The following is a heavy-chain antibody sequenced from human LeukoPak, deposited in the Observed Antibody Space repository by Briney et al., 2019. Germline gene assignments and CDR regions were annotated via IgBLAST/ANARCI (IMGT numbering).Heavy chain of an antibody. CDR1: GVSFSGYY. CDR3: ASRVSRQQLVLRAFDI. D-gene: IGHD6-13*01. V-gene: IGHV4-34*01. CDR2: INHSGST. Sequence: PSETLSLTYAVYGVSFSGYYWSWIRQPPGKGLEWIGEINHSGSTNFNPSLKSRVTISVDTSKNQFSLKLSSVTDADTAVYYCASRVSRQQLVLRAFDIWGQGTMVTVSS. J-gene: IGHJ3*02.